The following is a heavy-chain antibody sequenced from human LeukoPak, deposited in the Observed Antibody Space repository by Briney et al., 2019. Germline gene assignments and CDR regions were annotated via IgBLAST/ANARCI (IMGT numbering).Heavy chain of an antibody. D-gene: IGHD1-7*01. CDR2: IGTAGDT. Sequence: GGSLRLSCAASGFTFSSYDMHWVRQATGKGLEWVSAIGTAGDTYYPGSVKGRFTISRENAKNSLYLQMNSLRAGDTAVYYCARYLITGTTACFDYWGQGTLVTVSS. J-gene: IGHJ4*02. CDR3: ARYLITGTTACFDY. CDR1: GFTFSSYD. V-gene: IGHV3-13*01.